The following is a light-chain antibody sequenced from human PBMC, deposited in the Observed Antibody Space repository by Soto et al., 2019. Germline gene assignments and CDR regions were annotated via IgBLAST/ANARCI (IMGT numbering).Light chain of an antibody. Sequence: EIVLAQSPGTLSLSPGERATLSCRASQSISSNYLAWYQQKPGQAPRLRIYSTSSRATGIPDRFSGSGSGTDFTLTISRWEPEDFAVYYYQQYGSSRWTFGQGAKVEV. CDR3: QQYGSSRWT. J-gene: IGKJ1*01. CDR2: STS. CDR1: QSISSNY. V-gene: IGKV3-20*01.